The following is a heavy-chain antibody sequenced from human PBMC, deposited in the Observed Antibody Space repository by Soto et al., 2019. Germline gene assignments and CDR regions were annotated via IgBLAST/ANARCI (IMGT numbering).Heavy chain of an antibody. CDR1: GFTFSSYG. D-gene: IGHD6-6*01. Sequence: GGSLRLSCAASGFTFSSYGMHWVRQAPGKGLEWVAVISYDGSNKYYADSVKGRFTISRDNSKNTLYLQMNSLRAEDTAVYYCANGLSIAPNENYWGQGTLVTVSS. J-gene: IGHJ4*02. CDR2: ISYDGSNK. V-gene: IGHV3-30*18. CDR3: ANGLSIAPNENY.